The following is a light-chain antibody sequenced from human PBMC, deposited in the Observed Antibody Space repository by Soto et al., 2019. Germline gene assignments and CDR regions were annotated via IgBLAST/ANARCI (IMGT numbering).Light chain of an antibody. CDR3: QQNYRATPWT. CDR2: AAS. CDR1: QSISLY. Sequence: DIQMTQSPSSLSASVGDRITITCRASQSISLYLNWYQHKPGKAPKLLINAASSLERGVPSRFSGGGSGTDFTLNISSLQPDDFATYYCQQNYRATPWTFGQGTKVDI. J-gene: IGKJ1*01. V-gene: IGKV1-39*01.